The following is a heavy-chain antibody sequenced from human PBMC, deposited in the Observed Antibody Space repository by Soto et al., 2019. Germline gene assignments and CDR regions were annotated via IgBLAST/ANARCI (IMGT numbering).Heavy chain of an antibody. V-gene: IGHV4-59*01. CDR1: GGSISPYY. J-gene: IGHJ4*02. CDR3: VRVGGYYGDYPNFDY. Sequence: SETLSLTCTVSGGSISPYYWSWIRQPPGKGLEWIGYIYYTGSTKYNPSLKSRVTISVGTSNYHFFLRPTSVTAADTAVYYCVRVGGYYGDYPNFDYWGQGTQVTVSS. CDR2: IYYTGST. D-gene: IGHD4-17*01.